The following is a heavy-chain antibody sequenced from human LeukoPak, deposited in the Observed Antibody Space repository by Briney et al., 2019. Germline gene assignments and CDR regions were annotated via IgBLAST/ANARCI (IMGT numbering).Heavy chain of an antibody. V-gene: IGHV3-21*01. CDR3: ARDGGATSAFDI. CDR1: GFTFSSYS. J-gene: IGHJ3*02. CDR2: ISSSSSYI. D-gene: IGHD1-26*01. Sequence: GGSLRLSCAASGFTFSSYSMNWVRQAPGKGLEWVSSISSSSSYIYYVDSVKGRFTISRDNAKNSLYLQMNSLRAEDTAVYYCARDGGATSAFDIWGQGTMVTVSS.